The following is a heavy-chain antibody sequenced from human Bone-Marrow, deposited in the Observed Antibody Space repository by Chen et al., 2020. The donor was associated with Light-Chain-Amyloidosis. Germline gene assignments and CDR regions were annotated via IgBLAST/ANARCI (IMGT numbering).Heavy chain of an antibody. CDR1: GDSIRGTNYY. J-gene: IGHJ4*02. V-gene: IGHV4-39*07. Sequence: QLQLQESGPGLVKPSETLSLTCTVSGDSIRGTNYYWGWIRQPPGEGLEWIGTISYDGNTYYNPPLKSRVTISLDTSKNQVSLKLSSVTAADTAVYYCAREIRLATPAAVTPDYWGQGTLVTVSS. D-gene: IGHD6-13*01. CDR3: AREIRLATPAAVTPDY. CDR2: ISYDGNT.